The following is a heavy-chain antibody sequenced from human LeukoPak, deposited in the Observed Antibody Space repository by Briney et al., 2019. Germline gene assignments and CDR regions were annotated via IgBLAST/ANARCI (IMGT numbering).Heavy chain of an antibody. V-gene: IGHV4-34*01. D-gene: IGHD3-22*01. Sequence: PSETLSLTCAVYGGSFSGYYWSWIRQPPGKGLEWIGEINHSGSTNYNPSLKSRVTISVDTSKNQFSLKLSSVTAADTAVYYCARERHYYGSSGYYYQRGTDYWGQGTLVTVSS. CDR3: ARERHYYGSSGYYYQRGTDY. CDR2: INHSGST. CDR1: GGSFSGYY. J-gene: IGHJ4*02.